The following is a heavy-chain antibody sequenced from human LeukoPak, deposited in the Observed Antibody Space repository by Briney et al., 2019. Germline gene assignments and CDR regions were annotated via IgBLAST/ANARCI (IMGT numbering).Heavy chain of an antibody. CDR1: GFTFSSNE. D-gene: IGHD3-16*01. V-gene: IGHV3-48*03. CDR3: ARVSRSGSWGFFDY. J-gene: IGHJ4*02. Sequence: GGSLRLSCAASGFTFSSNEMSWVRQAPGKGLEWVSYISATGYTIYYTDSVKGRFTISRGNAKNSLYLQMNSLRAEDTAVYYCARVSRSGSWGFFDYWGQGALVTVSS. CDR2: ISATGYTI.